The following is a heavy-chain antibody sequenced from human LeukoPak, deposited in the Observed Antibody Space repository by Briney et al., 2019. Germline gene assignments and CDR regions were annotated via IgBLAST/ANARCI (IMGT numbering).Heavy chain of an antibody. Sequence: GGSLRLSCAASGFTVSSNYMSWVRQAPGKGLEWVANIKQDGSEKYYVDSVKGRFTISRDNAKNSLYLQMNSLRAEDTAVYYCAGLGGYGTHFDYWGQGTLVTVSS. CDR1: GFTVSSNY. CDR3: AGLGGYGTHFDY. J-gene: IGHJ4*02. D-gene: IGHD5-12*01. V-gene: IGHV3-7*01. CDR2: IKQDGSEK.